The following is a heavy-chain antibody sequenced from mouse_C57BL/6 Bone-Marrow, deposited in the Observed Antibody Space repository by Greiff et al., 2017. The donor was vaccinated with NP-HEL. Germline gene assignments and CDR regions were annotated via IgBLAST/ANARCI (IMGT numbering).Heavy chain of an antibody. D-gene: IGHD2-4*01. CDR1: GFSLTSYG. CDR3: ARIYYDYEEYYFDF. CDR2: IWGVGST. Sequence: VQLQESGPGLVAPSQSLSITCTVSGFSLTSYGVDWVRQSPGKGLEWLGVIWGVGSTNNNSALNTRLSISTDNSKSKVILKMNSLQTDDTAMYDCARIYYDYEEYYFDFWGQGTTLTVSS. V-gene: IGHV2-6*01. J-gene: IGHJ2*01.